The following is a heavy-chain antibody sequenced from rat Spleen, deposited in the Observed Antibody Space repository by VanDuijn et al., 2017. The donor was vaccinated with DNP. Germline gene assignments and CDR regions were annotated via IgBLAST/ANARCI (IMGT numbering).Heavy chain of an antibody. CDR1: GFTFSNYD. V-gene: IGHV5-25*01. Sequence: EVQLVESGGGLVQPGRSLKVSCAVSGFTFSNYDMAWVRQAPTKGLEWVATISTSGVTTFYRDSVKGRFIVSRDNAKSTLNLHMDSLRSEDTATYYCARQGYYSSYIYGFPYWGQGTLVTVFS. CDR2: ISTSGVTT. D-gene: IGHD1-2*01. J-gene: IGHJ3*01. CDR3: ARQGYYSSYIYGFPY.